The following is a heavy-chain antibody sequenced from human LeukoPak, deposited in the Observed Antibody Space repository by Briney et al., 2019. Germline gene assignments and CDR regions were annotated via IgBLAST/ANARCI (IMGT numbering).Heavy chain of an antibody. CDR3: ARRPQDSSSWYVFDY. J-gene: IGHJ4*02. D-gene: IGHD6-13*01. CDR1: GGSFSGYY. CDR2: INHSGST. V-gene: IGHV4-34*01. Sequence: TSETLSLTCAVYGGSFSGYYWSWIRQPPGKGLEWIGEINHSGSTNYNPSLKSRVTISVDTSKNQFSLKLSSVTAADTAVYYCARRPQDSSSWYVFDYWGQGTLVTVSS.